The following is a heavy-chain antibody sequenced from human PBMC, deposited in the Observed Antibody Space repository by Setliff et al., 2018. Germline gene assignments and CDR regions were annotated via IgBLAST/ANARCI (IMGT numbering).Heavy chain of an antibody. Sequence: PSETLSLTCTVSGGSISSGSYYWTWIRQPAGQGLEWIGQIYSSGSSNYNPSLKSRLTISVDTSKNQFSLRLTSVTAADTAVYYCARRGYYDSSGVDGFDIWGQGTVVTVSS. CDR1: GGSISSGSYY. J-gene: IGHJ3*02. D-gene: IGHD3-22*01. V-gene: IGHV4-61*09. CDR2: IYSSGSS. CDR3: ARRGYYDSSGVDGFDI.